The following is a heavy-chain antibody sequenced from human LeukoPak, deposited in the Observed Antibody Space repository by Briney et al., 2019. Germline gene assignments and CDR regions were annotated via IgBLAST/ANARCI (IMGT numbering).Heavy chain of an antibody. CDR2: ISYDGSNK. CDR1: GFTFSSYG. Sequence: GGSLRLSCAASGFTFSSYGMHWVRQAPGKGLEWVAVISYDGSNKYYADSVKGRFTISRDNTKNALYLQMNSLRAEDTAVYYCAKADVSRSGSYFSFDYYYYYGMDVWGQGTTVTVSS. J-gene: IGHJ6*02. D-gene: IGHD1-26*01. V-gene: IGHV3-30*18. CDR3: AKADVSRSGSYFSFDYYYYYGMDV.